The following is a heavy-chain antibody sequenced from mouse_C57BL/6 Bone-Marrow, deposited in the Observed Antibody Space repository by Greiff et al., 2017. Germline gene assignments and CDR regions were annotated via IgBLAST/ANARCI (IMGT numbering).Heavy chain of an antibody. D-gene: IGHD2-4*01. CDR1: GFTFSDYY. V-gene: IGHV5-16*01. CDR3: ARERGLRRGGYAMDY. Sequence: DVHLVESEGGLVQPGSSMKLSCTASGFTFSDYYMAWVRQVPEKGLEWVANINYDGSSTYYLDSLKSRFIISRDNAKNILYLQMSSLKSEDTATYYCARERGLRRGGYAMDYWGQGTSVTVSS. CDR2: INYDGSST. J-gene: IGHJ4*01.